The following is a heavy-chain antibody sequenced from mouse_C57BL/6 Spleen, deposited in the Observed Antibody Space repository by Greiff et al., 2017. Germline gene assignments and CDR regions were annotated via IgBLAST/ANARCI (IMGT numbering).Heavy chain of an antibody. CDR3: ARDGSSPYYYAMDY. J-gene: IGHJ4*01. CDR2: IYPRSGNT. Sequence: QVQLQQSGAELARPGASVKLSCKASGYTFTSYGISWVKQRTGQGLEWIGEIYPRSGNTYYNEKFKGKDTLTADKSSSTAYMELRSLTSEDSAVYFCARDGSSPYYYAMDYWGQGTSVTVSS. CDR1: GYTFTSYG. V-gene: IGHV1-81*01. D-gene: IGHD1-1*01.